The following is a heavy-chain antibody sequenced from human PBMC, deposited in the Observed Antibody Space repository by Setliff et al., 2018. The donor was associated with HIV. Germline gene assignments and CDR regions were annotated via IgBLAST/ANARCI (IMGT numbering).Heavy chain of an antibody. D-gene: IGHD6-6*01. CDR2: IIPILGTADA. V-gene: IGHV1-69*08. Sequence: SVKVSCKASGATFSTYTINWVRQAPGQGLEWMGGIIPILGTADANYPRKFQGRVTITADKSTSTAYMELSSLRSEDTAVYYCARDVGRVAARQPGGYWGQGTLVTVSS. CDR1: GATFSTYT. J-gene: IGHJ4*02. CDR3: ARDVGRVAARQPGGY.